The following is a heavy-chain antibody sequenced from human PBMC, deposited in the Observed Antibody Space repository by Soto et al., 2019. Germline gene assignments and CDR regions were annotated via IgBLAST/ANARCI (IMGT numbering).Heavy chain of an antibody. CDR3: ARGRVGATTDYFDY. J-gene: IGHJ4*02. V-gene: IGHV4-31*03. CDR2: IYYSGNT. D-gene: IGHD1-26*01. CDR1: GGSISRGGYY. Sequence: RSLTCSVSGGSISRGGYYWSWIRQHPGRGLEWIGYIYYSGNTYYNPSLKSRVTISVDTSKNQFSLKLSAVTAADTAVYYCARGRVGATTDYFDYWGQGTLVTVSS.